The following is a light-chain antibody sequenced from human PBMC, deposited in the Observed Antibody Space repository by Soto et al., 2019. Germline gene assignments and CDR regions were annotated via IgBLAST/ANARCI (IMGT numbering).Light chain of an antibody. CDR3: QQRGNRVT. Sequence: EIVLTQSPATLSLSPGERASLSCRASQSVTTYLAWYQQKPGQAPRLLIYDSSNRATGIPPRFSGSGSATDFTLTISSLVSEDFAVYYCQQRGNRVTFGGGTQVEI. V-gene: IGKV3-11*01. CDR2: DSS. CDR1: QSVTTY. J-gene: IGKJ4*01.